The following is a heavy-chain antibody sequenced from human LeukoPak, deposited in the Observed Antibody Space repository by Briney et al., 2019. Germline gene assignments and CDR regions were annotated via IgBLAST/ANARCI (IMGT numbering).Heavy chain of an antibody. Sequence: SQTPSLTCTVSGGSISSGGYYWSWIRQHPGKGLEWIGYIYYSGSTYYNPSLKSRVTISVDTSKNQFSLKLSSVTAADTAVYYCARGLKIVTMVRGVSNWFDPWGQGTLVTVSS. CDR2: IYYSGST. V-gene: IGHV4-31*03. D-gene: IGHD3-10*01. J-gene: IGHJ5*02. CDR3: ARGLKIVTMVRGVSNWFDP. CDR1: GGSISSGGYY.